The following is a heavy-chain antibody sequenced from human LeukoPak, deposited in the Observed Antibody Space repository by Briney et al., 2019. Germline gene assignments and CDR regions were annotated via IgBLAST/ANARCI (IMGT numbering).Heavy chain of an antibody. CDR2: ISYDGSNK. D-gene: IGHD6-19*01. J-gene: IGHJ4*02. Sequence: PGGSLRLSCAASGFTFSSYGMHWVRQAPGKGLEWVAVISYDGSNKYYADSVKGRFTISRDNSKNTLYLQMNSLRAEDTAVYYCAKGGWYGSYWGQGTLVTVSS. CDR1: GFTFSSYG. CDR3: AKGGWYGSY. V-gene: IGHV3-30*18.